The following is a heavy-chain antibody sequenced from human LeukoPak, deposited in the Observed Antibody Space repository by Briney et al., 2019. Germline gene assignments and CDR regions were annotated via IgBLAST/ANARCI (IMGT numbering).Heavy chain of an antibody. CDR2: INHSGST. D-gene: IGHD2-2*01. CDR3: ARVRPAAMEGGGWFDP. Sequence: SETLSLTCAVYGGSFSGYYWSWIRQPPGKGLEWIGEINHSGSTNFNPSLKSRVTISVDTSKNQFSLKLSSVTAADTAVYYCARVRPAAMEGGGWFDPWGQGTLVTVSS. CDR1: GGSFSGYY. J-gene: IGHJ5*02. V-gene: IGHV4-34*01.